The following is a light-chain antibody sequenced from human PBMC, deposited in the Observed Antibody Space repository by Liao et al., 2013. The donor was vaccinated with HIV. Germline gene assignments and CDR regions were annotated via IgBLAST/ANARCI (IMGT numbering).Light chain of an antibody. CDR3: YSAADNSWV. CDR1: NIGSKS. V-gene: IGLV3-27*01. J-gene: IGLJ3*02. Sequence: SYVLTQPPSVSVAPGKTARITCGGNNIGSKSVHWFQQKPGQAPVLVIYKDSERPSGIPERFSGSSSGTTVTLTISGAQVEDEADYYCYSAADNSWVFGGGTKLTVL. CDR2: KDS.